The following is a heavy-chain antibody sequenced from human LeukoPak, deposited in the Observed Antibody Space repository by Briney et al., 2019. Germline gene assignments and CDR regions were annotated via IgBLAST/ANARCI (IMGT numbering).Heavy chain of an antibody. J-gene: IGHJ3*02. V-gene: IGHV3-21*01. Sequence: GGSLRLSCAASGFTFSSYSMNWVRQAPGKGLEWVSSISSSSSYIYYADSVKGRFTISRDNAKNSLYLQMNSLRAEDTAVYYCARDLSNIPASGSKAFDIWGQGTMVTVSS. D-gene: IGHD1-26*01. CDR3: ARDLSNIPASGSKAFDI. CDR1: GFTFSSYS. CDR2: ISSSSSYI.